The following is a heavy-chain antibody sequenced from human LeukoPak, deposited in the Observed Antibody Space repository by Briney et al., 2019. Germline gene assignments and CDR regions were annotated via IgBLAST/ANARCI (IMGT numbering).Heavy chain of an antibody. Sequence: PSETLSLTCAVYGGSFSGYYWSWIRQPPGKGLEWLGEINHSGSTNYNPSLKSRVTISVDTSKNQFSLKLSSVTAADTAVYYCARERGIVVVTARNWFDPWGQGTLVTVSS. J-gene: IGHJ5*02. CDR1: GGSFSGYY. CDR3: ARERGIVVVTARNWFDP. CDR2: INHSGST. V-gene: IGHV4-34*01. D-gene: IGHD2-21*02.